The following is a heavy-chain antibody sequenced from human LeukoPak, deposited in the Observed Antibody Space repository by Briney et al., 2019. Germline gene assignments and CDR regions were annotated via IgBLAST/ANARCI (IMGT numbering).Heavy chain of an antibody. J-gene: IGHJ4*02. D-gene: IGHD3-10*01. CDR3: TTGIRGD. CDR1: GFTFRTYA. V-gene: IGHV3-15*04. Sequence: GGSLRLSCVASGFTFRTYAMNWVRQAPGEGPDWVGRIASKTDGGATDYAAPVKGRFTISRDDSKNTLNLQMNSLKTEDTAVYYCTTGIRGDWGQGTLVTVSS. CDR2: IASKTDGGAT.